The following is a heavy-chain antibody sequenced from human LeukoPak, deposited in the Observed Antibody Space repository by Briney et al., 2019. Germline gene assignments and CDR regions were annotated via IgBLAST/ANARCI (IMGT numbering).Heavy chain of an antibody. J-gene: IGHJ4*02. CDR2: IGGSGDNT. CDR1: GFTFSSYA. Sequence: GGSLRLSCAASGFTFSSYAMSWVRQAAGKVLEWVSSIGGSGDNTFYADSVKDRFTISRDNSKNTLFLQMNSLRAEDTAVYYCAKGRGTTVTSAANYWGQGTLVTVSS. D-gene: IGHD4-17*01. CDR3: AKGRGTTVTSAANY. V-gene: IGHV3-23*01.